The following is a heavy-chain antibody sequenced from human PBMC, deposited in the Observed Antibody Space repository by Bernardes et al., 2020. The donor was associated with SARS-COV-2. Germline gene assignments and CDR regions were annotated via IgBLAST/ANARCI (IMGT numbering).Heavy chain of an antibody. D-gene: IGHD6-19*01. Sequence: GGSLRLSCAASGFTFSDYYMSWVRQAPGKGLEWISYISSNGCTIYYANSVKGRFTISRDNGKNSLFLQMDSLRADDTAVYYCARAVHTGWYGYFDYWGQGALVTVSS. J-gene: IGHJ4*02. CDR2: ISSNGCTI. CDR1: GFTFSDYY. CDR3: ARAVHTGWYGYFDY. V-gene: IGHV3-11*01.